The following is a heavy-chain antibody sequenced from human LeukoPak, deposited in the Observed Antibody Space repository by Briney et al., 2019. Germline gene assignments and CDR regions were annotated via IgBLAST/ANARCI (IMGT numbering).Heavy chain of an antibody. CDR3: ARDSSGYQLDY. D-gene: IGHD3-22*01. Sequence: SQTLSLTCTVSGGSVSSGDYCWNWIRQPPGKGLEWIGYIYYSWSTYYNPSLKSRVTMSVDTSKNQFSLKLSSVTAADTAVYYCARDSSGYQLDYWGQGTLVTVSS. J-gene: IGHJ4*02. CDR1: GGSVSSGDYC. CDR2: IYYSWST. V-gene: IGHV4-30-4*01.